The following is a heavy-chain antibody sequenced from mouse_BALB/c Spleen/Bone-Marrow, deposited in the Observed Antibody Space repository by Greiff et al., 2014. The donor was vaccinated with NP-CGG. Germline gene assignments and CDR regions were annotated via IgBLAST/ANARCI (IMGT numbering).Heavy chain of an antibody. J-gene: IGHJ4*01. D-gene: IGHD2-1*01. V-gene: IGHV14-3*02. CDR3: ARYGNYCYAMDY. Sequence: DVKLQESGAELVKPGASVKLSCTASGFNIKDTYMHWVKQRPEQGLEWIGRIDPANGNTKYDPEFQGKATITADTSSNTAYPQLSSLTSEDTAVYYCARYGNYCYAMDYWGQGTSVTVSS. CDR2: IDPANGNT. CDR1: GFNIKDTY.